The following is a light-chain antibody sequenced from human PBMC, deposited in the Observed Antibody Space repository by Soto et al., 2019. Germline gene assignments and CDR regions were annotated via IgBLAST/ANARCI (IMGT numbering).Light chain of an antibody. J-gene: IGKJ4*01. V-gene: IGKV3-20*01. CDR3: QQYGSSPT. CDR1: QSVSSSY. CDR2: GAS. Sequence: EIVLTQSPGTLSLSPGERATLSCRASQSVSSSYLAWYQQKPGQAPRLLIYGASSRATGIPDRLSGSGSGTDFTLTISRLEPEAFAVYYCQQYGSSPTFGGGTKVEIK.